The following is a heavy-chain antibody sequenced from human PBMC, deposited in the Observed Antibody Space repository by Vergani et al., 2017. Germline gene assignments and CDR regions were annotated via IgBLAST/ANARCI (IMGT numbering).Heavy chain of an antibody. CDR2: IKKDGSEK. CDR1: GFTFSSYW. CDR3: AKERRPYYYDSSGYYPYYFDY. V-gene: IGHV3-7*01. Sequence: EVQVVETGGGLVQPGGSLRLSCAASGFTFSSYWMSWVRQAPGKGLEWVANIKKDGSEKYYVDSVKGRFTISRDNAKHSLYLQMNSLRAEDTAVYYCAKERRPYYYDSSGYYPYYFDYWGEGTLVTVSS. J-gene: IGHJ4*02. D-gene: IGHD3-22*01.